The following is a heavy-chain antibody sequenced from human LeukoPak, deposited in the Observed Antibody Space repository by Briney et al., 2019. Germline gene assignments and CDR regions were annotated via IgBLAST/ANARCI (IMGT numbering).Heavy chain of an antibody. CDR3: AGSQSYTTSSPPAY. V-gene: IGHV1-2*02. CDR1: TDTLRNHY. D-gene: IGHD3-16*01. J-gene: IGHJ4*02. CDR2: INLNIGPP. Sequence: SVNVSFQASTDTLRNHYIHWVRLAPSQGLEWMGWINLNIGPPPFPQRFQARLPLTNETSITTAFMEMRRLRSDDTALYFCAGSQSYTTSSPPAYWGQGTLVTVSS.